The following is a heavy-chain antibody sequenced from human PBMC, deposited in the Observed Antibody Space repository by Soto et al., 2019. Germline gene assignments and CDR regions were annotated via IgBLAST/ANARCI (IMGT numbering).Heavy chain of an antibody. Sequence: LSLTFTVSGGSITSSYWSWIRRPPGKGLEWIAYIYDTGISGYTPSTSYNPSLKSRVTMSVDTSKSQFSLKLTSVTAADTAVYYCARGEDAFFYYGLDVWGQGITVTVSS. CDR2: IYDTGISGYTPST. CDR3: ARGEDAFFYYGLDV. V-gene: IGHV4-59*01. CDR1: GGSITSSY. J-gene: IGHJ6*02.